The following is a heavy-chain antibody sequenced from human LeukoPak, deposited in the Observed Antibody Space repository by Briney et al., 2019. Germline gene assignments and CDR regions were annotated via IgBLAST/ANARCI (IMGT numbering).Heavy chain of an antibody. CDR1: GGTFSSYA. J-gene: IGHJ5*02. Sequence: EASVKVSCKASGGTFSSYAISWVRQAPGQGLEWMGGIIPTFGTANYAQKFQGRVTITADESTSTAYMELSSLRSEDTAVYYCARELVSSSSVSVWFDPWGQGTLVTVSS. CDR2: IIPTFGTA. D-gene: IGHD6-6*01. V-gene: IGHV1-69*01. CDR3: ARELVSSSSVSVWFDP.